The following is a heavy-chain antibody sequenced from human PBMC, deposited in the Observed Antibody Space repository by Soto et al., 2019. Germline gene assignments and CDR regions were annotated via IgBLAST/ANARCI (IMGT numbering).Heavy chain of an antibody. Sequence: PGGSLRLSCAASGFPFSSYDMHWVRQATGKGLEWVSAIGTAGDTYYPGSVKGRFTISRENAKNSLYLQMNSLRAGDTAVYYCARDTTSSGAFDIWGQGTMVTVSS. CDR2: IGTAGDT. J-gene: IGHJ3*02. V-gene: IGHV3-13*01. CDR3: ARDTTSSGAFDI. D-gene: IGHD3-10*01. CDR1: GFPFSSYD.